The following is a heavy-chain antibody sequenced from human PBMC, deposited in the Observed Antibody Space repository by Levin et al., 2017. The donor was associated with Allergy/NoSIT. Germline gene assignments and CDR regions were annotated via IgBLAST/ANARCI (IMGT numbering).Heavy chain of an antibody. CDR1: GFTFRDYN. V-gene: IGHV3-21*01. Sequence: LGESLKISCAASGFTFRDYNMNWVRQAPGKGLEWVSSISSGSSFIYNADSVKGRFTISRDDAKNSVYLQMNSLRAEDTAVYYCARENIVAADWYFDLWGRGTLVSVSS. CDR2: ISSGSSFI. CDR3: ARENIVAADWYFDL. J-gene: IGHJ2*01. D-gene: IGHD5-12*01.